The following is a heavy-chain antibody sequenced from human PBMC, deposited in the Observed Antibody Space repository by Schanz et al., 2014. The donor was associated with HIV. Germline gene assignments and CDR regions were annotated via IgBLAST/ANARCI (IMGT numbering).Heavy chain of an antibody. D-gene: IGHD1-26*01. CDR2: IKQDESEK. CDR1: GFTFHNYG. Sequence: DVQLVESGGGVVRPGGSLRLSCAASGFTFHNYGMTWVRQGPGKGLEWVANIKQDESEKYYVDSVKGRFTISRDNAKKSLYLRMNSLRAEDTAVYYCASTRERYSGATSGFDYWGQGTLVTVSS. V-gene: IGHV3-7*01. J-gene: IGHJ4*02. CDR3: ASTRERYSGATSGFDY.